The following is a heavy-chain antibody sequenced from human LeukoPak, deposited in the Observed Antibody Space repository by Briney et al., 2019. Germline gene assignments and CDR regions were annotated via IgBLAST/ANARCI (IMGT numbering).Heavy chain of an antibody. CDR3: ATKHGGPYAFYI. J-gene: IGHJ3*02. Sequence: GGSLRLSCAASGFTFSSYWMHWVCDAPGEGLVWVSRINSDGGSTSYADSVKGRFTISRDNAKNTLYLQMNSLRAEDTAVYYCATKHGGPYAFYIWGQGTMVTASS. CDR1: GFTFSSYW. CDR2: INSDGGST. V-gene: IGHV3-74*01. D-gene: IGHD2-21*01.